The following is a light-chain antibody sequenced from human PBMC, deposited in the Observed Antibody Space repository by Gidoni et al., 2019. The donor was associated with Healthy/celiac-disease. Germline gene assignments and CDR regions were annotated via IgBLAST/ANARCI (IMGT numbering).Light chain of an antibody. V-gene: IGLV2-14*01. Sequence: QSALTQPSSVSGSPGPSITISCTGTSSAVGGYNYVSWYQQHPRKAPKLMSYEVSNRPSGVSNRFSGSKSGNTASLTIAGLQAEDEADYDCSSYTSSSTWVFGGGTKLTVL. J-gene: IGLJ3*02. CDR3: SSYTSSSTWV. CDR2: EVS. CDR1: SSAVGGYNY.